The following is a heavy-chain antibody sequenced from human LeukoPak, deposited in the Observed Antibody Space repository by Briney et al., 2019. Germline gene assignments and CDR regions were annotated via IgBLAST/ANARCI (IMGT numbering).Heavy chain of an antibody. J-gene: IGHJ5*02. CDR3: ARDFEDCSSTSCYRFDP. CDR1: GFTFSSYW. Sequence: PGGSLRLSCAASGFTFSSYWMHWVRQAPGKGLVWVSRINSDGSRTSYADSVKGRFTISRDNAKNTLYLQMSSLRAEDTAVYYCARDFEDCSSTSCYRFDPWGQGTLVTVSS. D-gene: IGHD2-2*01. V-gene: IGHV3-74*01. CDR2: INSDGSRT.